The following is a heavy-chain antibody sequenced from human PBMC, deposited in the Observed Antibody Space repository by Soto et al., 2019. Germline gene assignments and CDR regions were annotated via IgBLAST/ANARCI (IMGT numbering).Heavy chain of an antibody. Sequence: GGSLRLSCAASGFTFSTYAMNWVRQAPGKGLEWVSNIGGSGRNTYYADSVKGRFTISRDNSKNTLYLQMNSLRAEDTAVYYCAKDFGVVPFDYWGQGTLVTVS. CDR2: IGGSGRNT. V-gene: IGHV3-23*01. CDR1: GFTFSTYA. CDR3: AKDFGVVPFDY. J-gene: IGHJ4*02. D-gene: IGHD2-2*01.